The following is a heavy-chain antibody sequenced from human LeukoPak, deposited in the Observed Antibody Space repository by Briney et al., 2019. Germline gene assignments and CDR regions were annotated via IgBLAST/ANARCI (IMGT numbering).Heavy chain of an antibody. J-gene: IGHJ4*02. D-gene: IGHD3-22*01. CDR2: ISSSSSYI. CDR1: GFTFSTYS. Sequence: GGSLRLSCAASGFTFSTYSMNWVRQAPGKGLELVSSISSSSSYIYYADSVKGRFTVSRDNAKKSLYLQMNSLRAEDTAVYYCARGGAHRDSYDSSGYYYRFDNWGQGTLVTVSS. V-gene: IGHV3-21*01. CDR3: ARGGAHRDSYDSSGYYYRFDN.